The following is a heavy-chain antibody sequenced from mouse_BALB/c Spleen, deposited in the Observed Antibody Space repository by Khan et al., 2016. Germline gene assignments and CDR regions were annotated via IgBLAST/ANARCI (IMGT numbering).Heavy chain of an antibody. Sequence: QVQLQQSGAELVKPGASVKLSCKASGYTFTSYYMYWVKQRPGQGLEWIGEINPSNGGTNFNEKFKSKATLTVDKSSSTAYMQLSSLTSEDSAVYYGTRWGYYGSSYVGFAYWGQGTLVTVSA. CDR1: GYTFTSYY. CDR2: INPSNGGT. CDR3: TRWGYYGSSYVGFAY. V-gene: IGHV1S81*02. D-gene: IGHD1-1*01. J-gene: IGHJ3*01.